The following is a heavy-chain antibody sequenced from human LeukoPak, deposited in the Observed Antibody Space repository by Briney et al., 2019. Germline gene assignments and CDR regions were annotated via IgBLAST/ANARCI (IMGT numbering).Heavy chain of an antibody. CDR1: GDSFSSYSAA. J-gene: IGHJ4*02. CDR3: ARGNWNYLQADYFDY. CDR2: TYYRSKWYN. V-gene: IGHV6-1*01. Sequence: SQTLSLTCAISGDSFSSYSAAWNWISQSPSMGLEWLVRTYYRSKWYNDYAVSVKSRITINPDTSKNQFSLQLNSVTPEDTAVYYCARGNWNYLQADYFDYWGQGTLVTVSS. D-gene: IGHD1-7*01.